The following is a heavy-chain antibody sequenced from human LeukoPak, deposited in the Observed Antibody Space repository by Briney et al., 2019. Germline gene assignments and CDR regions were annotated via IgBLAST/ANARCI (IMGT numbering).Heavy chain of an antibody. J-gene: IGHJ6*02. CDR3: AKPTRAGATGYYYGMDV. V-gene: IGHV3-23*01. Sequence: GGSLRLSCAASGFTFSSYAMSWVRQAPGKGLEWVSAISGSGGTTYYADSVKGRFTISRDNSKNTLYLQMNSLRAEDTAVYYCAKPTRAGATGYYYGMDVWGQGTTVTVSS. CDR1: GFTFSSYA. D-gene: IGHD1-26*01. CDR2: ISGSGGTT.